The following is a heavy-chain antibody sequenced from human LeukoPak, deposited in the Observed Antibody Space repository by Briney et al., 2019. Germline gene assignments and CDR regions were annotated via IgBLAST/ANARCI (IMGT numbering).Heavy chain of an antibody. CDR2: ISHSGST. V-gene: IGHV4-34*01. D-gene: IGHD3-10*01. J-gene: IGHJ4*02. Sequence: SETLSLTCAVYGGSFSGYYWSWIRQPPGKGLEWIGEISHSGSTNYNPSLKSRITISVDTSKNQFSQKLISVTAADTAVYYCARMRVLGVFLYFFDYWGQGTLVTVSS. CDR3: ARMRVLGVFLYFFDY. CDR1: GGSFSGYY.